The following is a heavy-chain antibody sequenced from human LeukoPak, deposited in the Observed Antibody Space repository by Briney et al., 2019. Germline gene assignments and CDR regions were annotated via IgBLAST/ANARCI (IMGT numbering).Heavy chain of an antibody. CDR1: GFTFNSYA. Sequence: GGSLRLSCAASGFTFNSYAMSWVRQAPGKGLDWVSGISGTSSYMYYGDSVKGRFTVSRDNAKNSLYLQMESLRVEDTAVYYCARDLHYYGSGPWGQGTLVTVSS. V-gene: IGHV3-21*01. CDR2: ISGTSSYM. CDR3: ARDLHYYGSGP. D-gene: IGHD3-10*01. J-gene: IGHJ5*02.